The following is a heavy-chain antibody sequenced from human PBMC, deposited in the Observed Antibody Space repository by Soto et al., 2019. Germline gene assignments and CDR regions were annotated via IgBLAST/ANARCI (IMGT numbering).Heavy chain of an antibody. CDR2: IYYSGNT. Sequence: QVQLQESGPGLVKPSQTLSLTCTVSGGSISSDDFYWSWIRQHPGKGLEWIGYIYYSGNTYYNPSRKSRVTXSXGXXKTQVSLKLRSVTAADTAAYYCARLSGSWQSRFDPWGQGTLVTVSS. J-gene: IGHJ5*02. D-gene: IGHD6-13*01. CDR1: GGSISSDDFY. V-gene: IGHV4-31*03. CDR3: ARLSGSWQSRFDP.